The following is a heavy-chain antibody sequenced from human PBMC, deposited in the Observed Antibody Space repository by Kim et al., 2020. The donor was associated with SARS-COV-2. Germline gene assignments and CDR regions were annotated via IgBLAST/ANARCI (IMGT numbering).Heavy chain of an antibody. CDR1: GGSFSGYY. D-gene: IGHD6-13*01. V-gene: IGHV4-34*01. J-gene: IGHJ4*02. Sequence: SETLSLTCAVYGGSFSGYYWSWIRQPPGKGLEWIGEINHSGSTNYNPSLKSRITISVDTSKNQFSLKLSSVTAADTAVYYCARGFRVYSSSWPIDYWGQGTLVTVSS. CDR3: ARGFRVYSSSWPIDY. CDR2: INHSGST.